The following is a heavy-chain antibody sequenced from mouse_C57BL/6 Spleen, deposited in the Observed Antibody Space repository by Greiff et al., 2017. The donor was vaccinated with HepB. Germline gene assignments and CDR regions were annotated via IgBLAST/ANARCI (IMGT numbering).Heavy chain of an antibody. J-gene: IGHJ3*01. D-gene: IGHD2-4*01. Sequence: EVQLQESGGGLVQPGGSMKLSCVASGFTFSNYWMNWVRQSPEKGLEWVAQIRLKSDNYATHYAESVKGRFTISRDDSKSSVYLQMNNLRAEDTGIYYCPIYYDYDVPFAYWGQGTLVTVSA. CDR3: PIYYDYDVPFAY. CDR1: GFTFSNYW. CDR2: IRLKSDNYAT. V-gene: IGHV6-3*01.